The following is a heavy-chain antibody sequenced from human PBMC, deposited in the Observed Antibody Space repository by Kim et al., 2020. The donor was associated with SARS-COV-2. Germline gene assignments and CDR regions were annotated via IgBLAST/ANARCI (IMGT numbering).Heavy chain of an antibody. J-gene: IGHJ4*02. Sequence: ASVKVSCKASGYIFTDYAIQWVRQAPGQGLEWMGWINAGNANIKYSQNFQGRATLTWDTSANTPYMELSSLRSEDTAVYFCARDLLHTGFDFWGQGTLVTVSS. V-gene: IGHV1-3*01. CDR1: GYIFTDYA. D-gene: IGHD2-8*02. CDR3: ARDLLHTGFDF. CDR2: INAGNANI.